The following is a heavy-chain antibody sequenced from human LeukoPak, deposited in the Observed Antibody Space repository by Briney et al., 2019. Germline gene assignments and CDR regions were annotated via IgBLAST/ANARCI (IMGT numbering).Heavy chain of an antibody. V-gene: IGHV1-2*02. J-gene: IGHJ4*01. CDR1: GYTFTANS. D-gene: IGHD3-3*01. CDR3: ARVLVSGVAAWAY. Sequence: GASVKVSCKASGYTFTANSIHWLRQAPGQGLEWMGWMSPYNGEAVSVQKFQGRVTMTMDTSISTAYMELSGLTSDDAAVYFCARVLVSGVAAWAYWGHGTLVTVSS. CDR2: MSPYNGEA.